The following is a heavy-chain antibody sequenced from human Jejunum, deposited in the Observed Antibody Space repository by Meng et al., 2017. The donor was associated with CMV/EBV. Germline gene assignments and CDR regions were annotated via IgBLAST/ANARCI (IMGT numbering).Heavy chain of an antibody. Sequence: SGFSFHTNRMNWLRQAPGKGLEWVANINDDGSETYYVDSVKGRFTISRDNANNSLYLQMDDLRAEDTAVYYCARMGYGFEFFDVWGQGTMVTVSS. CDR1: GFSFHTNR. V-gene: IGHV3-7*01. J-gene: IGHJ3*01. CDR3: ARMGYGFEFFDV. CDR2: INDDGSET. D-gene: IGHD5-12*01.